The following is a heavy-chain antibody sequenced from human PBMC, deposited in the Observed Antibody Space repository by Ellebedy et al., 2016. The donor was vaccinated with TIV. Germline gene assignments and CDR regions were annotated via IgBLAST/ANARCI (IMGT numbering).Heavy chain of an antibody. V-gene: IGHV3-21*01. CDR3: SRGGGCGGGTCYYPDF. Sequence: GESLKISCAASGFVFSSYTMNWVRQAPGKGLEWGSFISDTSIYYADAVEGRFTISRDNAKNSLYLQVTSLGAEDTAVYYCSRGGGCGGGTCYYPDFWGQGTLVTVSS. CDR1: GFVFSSYT. D-gene: IGHD2-15*01. J-gene: IGHJ4*02. CDR2: ISDTSI.